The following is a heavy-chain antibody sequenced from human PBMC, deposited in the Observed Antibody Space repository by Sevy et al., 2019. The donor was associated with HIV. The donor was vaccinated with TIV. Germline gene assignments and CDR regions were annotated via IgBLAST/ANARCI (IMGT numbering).Heavy chain of an antibody. J-gene: IGHJ4*02. CDR2: ISSSGSTM. V-gene: IGHV3-11*01. D-gene: IGHD3-22*01. Sequence: GGSLRLSCAASGFTFSDYYMSWIRQAPGKGLERVSYISSSGSTMYYADSVKGRFTISRDNAKNSLYLQMNSLRAEDTAVYYCARSTDYYDSSGYYYLDYWGQGTLVTVSS. CDR1: GFTFSDYY. CDR3: ARSTDYYDSSGYYYLDY.